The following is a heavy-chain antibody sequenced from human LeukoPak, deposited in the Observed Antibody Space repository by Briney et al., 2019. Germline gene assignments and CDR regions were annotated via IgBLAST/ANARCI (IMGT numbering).Heavy chain of an antibody. V-gene: IGHV3-30*03. Sequence: GRSLRLSCAASGFTFSSYGMHWVRQAPGKGLEWVAVISYDGSNKYYADSVKGRFTISRDNSKNTLYLQMNSLRAEDTAVYYCARGLRADYWGQGTLVTVSS. J-gene: IGHJ4*02. CDR1: GFTFSSYG. D-gene: IGHD4-17*01. CDR2: ISYDGSNK. CDR3: ARGLRADY.